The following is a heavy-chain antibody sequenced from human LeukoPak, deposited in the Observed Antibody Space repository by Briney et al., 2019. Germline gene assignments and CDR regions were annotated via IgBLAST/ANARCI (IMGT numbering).Heavy chain of an antibody. CDR3: ARVYADTAMPIPNSCFDY. CDR1: GFTFTSYG. J-gene: IGHJ4*02. D-gene: IGHD5-18*01. V-gene: IGHV1-18*01. Sequence: PGGSLRLSCAASGFTFTSYGISWVRQAPGQGLEWMGWISAYNGNTNYAQKLQGRVTMTADTSTSTAYMELRSLRSDDTAVYYCARVYADTAMPIPNSCFDYWGQGTLVTVSS. CDR2: ISAYNGNT.